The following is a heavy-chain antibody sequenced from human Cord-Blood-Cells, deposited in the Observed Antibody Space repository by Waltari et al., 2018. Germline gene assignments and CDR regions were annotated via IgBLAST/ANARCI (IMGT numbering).Heavy chain of an antibody. Sequence: QVQLVQAGAEVKKPGASVKVSCKDSGYTFNSHGSSWVPQAPGQGLEWMGWISAYNGNTNYAQKLQGRVTMTTDTSTSTAYMELRSLRSDDTAVYYCAREEYQLLVSEHWGQGTLVTVSS. J-gene: IGHJ1*01. V-gene: IGHV1-18*04. CDR2: ISAYNGNT. D-gene: IGHD2-2*01. CDR3: AREEYQLLVSEH. CDR1: GYTFNSHG.